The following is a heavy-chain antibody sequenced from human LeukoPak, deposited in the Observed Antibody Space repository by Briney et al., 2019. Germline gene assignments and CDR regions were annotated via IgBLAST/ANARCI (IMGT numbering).Heavy chain of an antibody. CDR3: ARSDDYGAFDI. Sequence: GGSLRLSCAASGFTFSSYWMHWVRQAPGKGLVWVSRINSDGSSTSYADSVKGQFTISRDNAKNTLYLQMNSLRAEDTAVYYCARSDDYGAFDIWGQGTMVTVSS. V-gene: IGHV3-74*01. CDR2: INSDGSST. J-gene: IGHJ3*02. D-gene: IGHD4-17*01. CDR1: GFTFSSYW.